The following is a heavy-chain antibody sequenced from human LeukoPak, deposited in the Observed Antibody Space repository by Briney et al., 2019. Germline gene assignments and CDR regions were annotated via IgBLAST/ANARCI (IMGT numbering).Heavy chain of an antibody. CDR3: ASLGGYVESSNSSQLETFDI. V-gene: IGHV4-59*01. D-gene: IGHD3-16*01. CDR2: IHNTGSS. Sequence: PSETLSLTCTLSGGSINNYFSSWIRQPPGKGLEWIGYIHNTGSSNYNPSLKSRATFSVDTSEKQLSLRLNSVTAADTAVYYCASLGGYVESSNSSQLETFDIWGQGTMVTVSS. CDR1: GGSINNYF. J-gene: IGHJ3*02.